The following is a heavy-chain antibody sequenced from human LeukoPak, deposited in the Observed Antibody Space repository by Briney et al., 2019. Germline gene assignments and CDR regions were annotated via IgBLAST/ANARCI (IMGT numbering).Heavy chain of an antibody. V-gene: IGHV3-66*01. CDR1: GFTVSSNY. J-gene: IGHJ4*02. D-gene: IGHD6-13*01. Sequence: GGSLRLSCAASGFTVSSNYMSWVRQAPGKGLEWVSVIYSGGSTYYADSVKGRFTISRDNSKNTLYLQMNSLRAEDTAVYYCAREEAAGTYFDYWGQGTLVTVSS. CDR2: IYSGGST. CDR3: AREEAAGTYFDY.